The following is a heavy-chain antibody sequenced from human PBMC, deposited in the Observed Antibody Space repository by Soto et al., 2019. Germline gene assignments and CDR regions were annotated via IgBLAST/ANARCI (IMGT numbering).Heavy chain of an antibody. J-gene: IGHJ6*03. CDR1: GGSISSSNW. Sequence: QVQLQESGPGLVKPSGTLSLTCGVSGGSISSSNWWSWVRQSPGKGLEWIGEIYQSGSTNYNPSLKSLVTISVDTSKNHFSLKLRSVTAADTAVYYCARAAGLLTYYSYMDVWGKGTTVTVSS. CDR2: IYQSGST. V-gene: IGHV4-4*02. CDR3: ARAAGLLTYYSYMDV. D-gene: IGHD6-19*01.